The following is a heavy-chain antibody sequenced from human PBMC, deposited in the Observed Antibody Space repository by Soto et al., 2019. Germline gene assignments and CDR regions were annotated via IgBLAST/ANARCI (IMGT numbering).Heavy chain of an antibody. J-gene: IGHJ4*02. CDR3: AKDGYQLPLEYYFDY. D-gene: IGHD2-2*01. Sequence: GSLRLSCAASGFTFSSYAMGWVRQAPGKGLEWVSAISGSGGSTYYADSVKGRFTISRDNSKNTLYLQMNSLRAEDTAVYYCAKDGYQLPLEYYFDYWGQGTLVTVSS. V-gene: IGHV3-23*01. CDR1: GFTFSSYA. CDR2: ISGSGGST.